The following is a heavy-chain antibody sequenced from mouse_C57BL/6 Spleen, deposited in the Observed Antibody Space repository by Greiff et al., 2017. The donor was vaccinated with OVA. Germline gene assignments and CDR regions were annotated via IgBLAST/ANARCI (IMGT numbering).Heavy chain of an antibody. CDR1: GYTFTSYW. J-gene: IGHJ4*01. D-gene: IGHD2-3*01. CDR3: ARLDGYYLYDAMDY. CDR2: INPRNGGT. V-gene: IGHV1-53*01. Sequence: QVQLQQPGTELVKPGASVKLSCKASGYTFTSYWMHWVKQRPGQGLEWIGNINPRNGGTNYNEKFKSKAKLTVDKSSSTAYMQLSSLTSEYSAVYYCARLDGYYLYDAMDYWGQGTSVTVSS.